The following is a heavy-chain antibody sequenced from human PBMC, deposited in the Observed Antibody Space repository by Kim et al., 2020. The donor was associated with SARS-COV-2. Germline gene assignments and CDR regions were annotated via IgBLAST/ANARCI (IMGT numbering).Heavy chain of an antibody. J-gene: IGHJ4*02. Sequence: SQGRVTITADETTSTAYMELSSLRSEDTAVYYCARDQGARFTMVRGVFDYWGQGTLVTVSS. CDR3: ARDQGARFTMVRGVFDY. V-gene: IGHV1-69*01. D-gene: IGHD3-10*01.